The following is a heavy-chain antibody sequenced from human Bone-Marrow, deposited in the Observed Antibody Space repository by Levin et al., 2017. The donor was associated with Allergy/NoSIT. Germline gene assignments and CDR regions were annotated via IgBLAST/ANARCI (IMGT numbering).Heavy chain of an antibody. CDR1: GVSITSGSYY. J-gene: IGHJ6*03. D-gene: IGHD2-21*01. CDR3: ARVLQYSDYYTDV. V-gene: IGHV4-61*09. Sequence: SETLSLTCTVSGVSITSGSYYWSWIRQPAGKGLEWIGHSYTSGNITYNPSLKSRVTISLDTSKNQFSLKLRSVTAADTAVYYCARVLQYSDYYTDVWGKGTMVTVAS. CDR2: SYTSGNI.